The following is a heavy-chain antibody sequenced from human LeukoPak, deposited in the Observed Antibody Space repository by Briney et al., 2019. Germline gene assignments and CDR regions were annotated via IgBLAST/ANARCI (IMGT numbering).Heavy chain of an antibody. D-gene: IGHD3-16*02. J-gene: IGHJ3*02. CDR2: ISGGIMINT. Sequence: GGSLRLSCAASGFTFSTYAMSWVRQAPGKGLEWVAAISGGIMINTYYTDSVKGRFTISRDNSKNTLYLQMNSLRDDDTAVYYCANDPVVGAPHVFDIWGQGTMVTVSS. CDR3: ANDPVVGAPHVFDI. V-gene: IGHV3-23*01. CDR1: GFTFSTYA.